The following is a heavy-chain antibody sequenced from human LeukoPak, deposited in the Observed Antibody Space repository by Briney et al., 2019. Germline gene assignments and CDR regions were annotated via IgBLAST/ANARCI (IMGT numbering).Heavy chain of an antibody. CDR2: IKQDGSEK. CDR1: GFTFSSDW. D-gene: IGHD6-13*01. J-gene: IGHJ5*02. CDR3: ARDVGTWFDP. Sequence: GGSLRLSCAASGFTFSSDWMSWVRQAPGKGLEWVANIKQDGSEKYYVDSVKGRFTISRDNAKTSPYLQMNSLRAEDTAVYYCARDVGTWFDPWGQGTLVTVSS. V-gene: IGHV3-7*01.